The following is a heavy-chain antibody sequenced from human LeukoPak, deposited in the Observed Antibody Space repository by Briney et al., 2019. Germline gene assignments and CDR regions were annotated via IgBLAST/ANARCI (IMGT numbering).Heavy chain of an antibody. D-gene: IGHD5-18*01. J-gene: IGHJ4*02. CDR1: GFTFSNAG. Sequence: PGGSLRLSCAAAGFTFSNAGMSWVRQAPGKGLEWDGRIKSKTDGGTTDYAVPGKGRVSIARYNTQNTLYLHMNSLKNEDTAGYYCCGQHTPSTIQLWLWYWRQGTVVTVS. V-gene: IGHV3-15*01. CDR3: CGQHTPSTIQLWLWY. CDR2: IKSKTDGGTT.